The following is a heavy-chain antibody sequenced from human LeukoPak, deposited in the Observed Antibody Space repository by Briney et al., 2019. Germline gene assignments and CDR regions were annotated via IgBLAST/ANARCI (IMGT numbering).Heavy chain of an antibody. CDR3: ARHVYGEYGPGDY. CDR1: GDSFSSSSHY. Sequence: SETLSLTCTVSGDSFSSSSHYWGWLRQPPGRGLEWIGSIRNSGNTYYSPSLKSRVTTSVDTSKNQFSLKLSSVTAADTAVYYCARHVYGEYGPGDYWGQGILVTVSS. CDR2: IRNSGNT. V-gene: IGHV4-39*01. J-gene: IGHJ4*02. D-gene: IGHD4-17*01.